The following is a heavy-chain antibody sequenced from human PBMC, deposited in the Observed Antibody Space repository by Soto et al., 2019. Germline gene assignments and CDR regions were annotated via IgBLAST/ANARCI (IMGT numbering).Heavy chain of an antibody. D-gene: IGHD3-3*01. CDR3: ARAPLIIGHITNSGEASPGVLDY. CDR2: ISAYNGNT. Sequence: ASVKVSCKASGYTFTSYGISWVRQAPGQGLEWMGWISAYNGNTNYAQKLQGRVTMTTDTSTSTAYMELRSLRSDDTALYYCARAPLIIGHITNSGEASPGVLDYWGQGTPVTVSS. CDR1: GYTFTSYG. V-gene: IGHV1-18*01. J-gene: IGHJ4*02.